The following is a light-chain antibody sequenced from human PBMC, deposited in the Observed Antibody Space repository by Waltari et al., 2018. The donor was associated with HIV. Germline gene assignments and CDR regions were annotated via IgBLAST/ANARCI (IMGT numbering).Light chain of an antibody. CDR3: CSYAGTYSYV. V-gene: IGLV2-11*01. CDR2: DVT. Sequence: QSALTQPRSVTGSPGQSVTISCTITSSDVGGHDYVSWYQQRPGKAPKLMIYDVTNRPSGVPDRFSGSKSGNTASLTISGLQAEDEADYYCCSYAGTYSYVFASGTEVSVL. J-gene: IGLJ1*01. CDR1: SSDVGGHDY.